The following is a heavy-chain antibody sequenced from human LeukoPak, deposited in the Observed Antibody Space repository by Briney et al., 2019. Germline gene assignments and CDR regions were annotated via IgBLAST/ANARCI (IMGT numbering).Heavy chain of an antibody. Sequence: GGSLRLSCAASGFTFSGYSMNWVRQAPGKGLEWVSSISSNSNYIYYADSVKGRFTISRDNAKNSLYLQMNSLRAEDTAVYYCARDRQQQLVHWFDPWGQGTLVTVSS. CDR2: ISSNSNYI. V-gene: IGHV3-21*01. CDR3: ARDRQQQLVHWFDP. D-gene: IGHD6-13*01. CDR1: GFTFSGYS. J-gene: IGHJ5*02.